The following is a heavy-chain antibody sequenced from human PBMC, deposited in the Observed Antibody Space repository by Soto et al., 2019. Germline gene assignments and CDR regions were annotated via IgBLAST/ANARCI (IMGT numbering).Heavy chain of an antibody. V-gene: IGHV2-5*02. J-gene: IGHJ4*02. D-gene: IGHD6-19*01. CDR2: LYWDDDK. CDR3: AHRRVRDSSGENFDS. Sequence: QITLKESGPTLEKPTQTLTLTCTFSGFSLNTNAVGVAWIRQPPGKALEWLALLYWDDDKRYSPSLKSRLTITTDTSKNQVVLTMTHMDPEDTATYYCAHRRVRDSSGENFDSWGQGTLVTVSS. CDR1: GFSLNTNAVG.